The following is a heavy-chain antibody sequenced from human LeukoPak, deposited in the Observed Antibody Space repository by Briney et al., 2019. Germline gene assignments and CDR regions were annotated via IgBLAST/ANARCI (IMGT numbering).Heavy chain of an antibody. Sequence: PSETLSLTCTVSGYSINSGSYWGGIRQPPGKGLEWIGSIYHSGNTYYNPSLKSRVTISVDTSKNQFSLKLSYVTAADTAVYYCARDRLHCSSTSCYIIWGQGTMVTVSS. CDR2: IYHSGNT. V-gene: IGHV4-38-2*02. CDR1: GYSINSGSY. J-gene: IGHJ3*02. D-gene: IGHD2-2*02. CDR3: ARDRLHCSSTSCYII.